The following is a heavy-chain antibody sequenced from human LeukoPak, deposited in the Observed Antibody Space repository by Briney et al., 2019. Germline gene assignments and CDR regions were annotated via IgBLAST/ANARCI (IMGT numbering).Heavy chain of an antibody. V-gene: IGHV1-8*01. CDR2: MNPNSGKT. CDR1: GYTLTSYD. D-gene: IGHD3-22*01. CDR3: ATTGKWLSSYNWFDP. J-gene: IGHJ5*02. Sequence: GASVKVSCKASGYTLTSYDINWVRQATGQGLEWMGWMNPNSGKTGYAQKFQGRITITRNTSISTAYMELSSLRSDDTAVYYCATTGKWLSSYNWFDPWGQGTLVTVSS.